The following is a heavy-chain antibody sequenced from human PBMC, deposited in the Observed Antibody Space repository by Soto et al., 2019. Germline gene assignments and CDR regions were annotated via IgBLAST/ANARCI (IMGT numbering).Heavy chain of an antibody. V-gene: IGHV5-51*01. D-gene: IGHD6-6*01. Sequence: PGESLKISCKGSGYSFTSYWIGWVRQMPGKGLEWMGIIYPGDSDTRYSPSFQGQVTISADKSISTAYLQWSSLKASDTAMYYCARPNQFIAARWIAYVDPRGQGTLVTFSA. J-gene: IGHJ5*02. CDR1: GYSFTSYW. CDR2: IYPGDSDT. CDR3: ARPNQFIAARWIAYVDP.